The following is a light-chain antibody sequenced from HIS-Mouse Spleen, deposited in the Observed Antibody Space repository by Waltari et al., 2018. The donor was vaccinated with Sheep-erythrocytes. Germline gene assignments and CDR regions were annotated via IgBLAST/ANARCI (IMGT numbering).Light chain of an antibody. J-gene: IGKJ1*01. Sequence: DIVMTQSPLSLPVTPGEPASISCRSSQSLLHSNGYNYLDWYLQKPGQSPHLLIYLGSNRASGVPDRFSGSGSGTDVTLRISRVEAEDVGVYYCMQALQTPWTFGQGTKVEFK. CDR2: LGS. CDR1: QSLLHSNGYNY. CDR3: MQALQTPWT. V-gene: IGKV2-28*01.